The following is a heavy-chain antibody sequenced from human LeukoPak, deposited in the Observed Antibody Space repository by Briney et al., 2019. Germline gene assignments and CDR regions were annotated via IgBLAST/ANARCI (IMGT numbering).Heavy chain of an antibody. J-gene: IGHJ4*02. D-gene: IGHD1-26*01. CDR1: GFTFSSYA. V-gene: IGHV3-30-3*01. CDR3: AKALSGNLDDFDY. CDR2: ISYDGSNK. Sequence: PGGSLRLSCAASGFTFSSYAMHWVRQAPGKGLEWVAVISYDGSNKYYADSVKGRFTISRDNSKNTLYLQMNSLRAEDTAVYYCAKALSGNLDDFDYWGQGTLVTVSS.